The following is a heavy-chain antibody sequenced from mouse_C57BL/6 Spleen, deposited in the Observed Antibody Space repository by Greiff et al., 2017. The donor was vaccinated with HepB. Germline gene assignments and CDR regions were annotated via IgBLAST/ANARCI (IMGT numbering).Heavy chain of an antibody. CDR3: ARTYGYDEGYAMDY. D-gene: IGHD2-2*01. Sequence: QVHVKQPGAELVRPGSSVKLSCKASGYTFTSYWMHWVKQRPIQGLEWIGNIDPSDSETHYNQKFKDKATLTVDKSSSTAYMQLSSLTSEDSAVYYCARTYGYDEGYAMDYWGQGTSVTVSS. CDR2: IDPSDSET. J-gene: IGHJ4*01. CDR1: GYTFTSYW. V-gene: IGHV1-52*01.